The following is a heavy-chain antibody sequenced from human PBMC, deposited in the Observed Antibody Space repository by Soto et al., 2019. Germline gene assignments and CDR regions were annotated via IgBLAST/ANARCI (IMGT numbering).Heavy chain of an antibody. J-gene: IGHJ4*02. V-gene: IGHV1-2*02. CDR1: GYTFTGYF. CDR2: INPNSGGT. D-gene: IGHD4-17*01. CDR3: ARDPSNDYGGDTFDY. Sequence: ASVKVSCKASGYTFTGYFMYWVRQAPGQGLEWMGWINPNSGGTKYAQKFQGRVSMTADTYTTTAYMELSSLRSDDTAVYYCARDPSNDYGGDTFDYWGQGTLVTVSS.